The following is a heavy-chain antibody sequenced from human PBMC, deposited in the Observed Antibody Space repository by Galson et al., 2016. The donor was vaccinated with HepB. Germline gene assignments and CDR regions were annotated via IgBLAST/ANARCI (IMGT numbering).Heavy chain of an antibody. CDR1: GSSIISTNW. CDR2: VYHKGET. J-gene: IGHJ5*01. Sequence: SETLSLTCAVSGSSIISTNWWTWVRQPPQRGLEWIGEVYHKGETSYNPSLKSRVTISVDTSKNQFSLNLDSVTAADTAIYYCALQLGGNNWLDSWGPGTLVAVSS. D-gene: IGHD3-16*01. V-gene: IGHV4-4*02. CDR3: ALQLGGNNWLDS.